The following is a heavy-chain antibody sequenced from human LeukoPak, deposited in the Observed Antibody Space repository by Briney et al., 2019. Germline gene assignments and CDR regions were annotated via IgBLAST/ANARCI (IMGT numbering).Heavy chain of an antibody. D-gene: IGHD3-22*01. V-gene: IGHV4-39*07. CDR2: IYYSGST. Sequence: SETLSLTCTVSGGSISSSSYYWGWIRQPPGKGLEWIGSIYYSGSTYYNPSLKSRVTMSVDTSKNQFSLKLSSVTAADTAVYYCARQRGYYYDSSDYPNWYFDLWGRGTLVTVSS. CDR3: ARQRGYYYDSSDYPNWYFDL. CDR1: GGSISSSSYY. J-gene: IGHJ2*01.